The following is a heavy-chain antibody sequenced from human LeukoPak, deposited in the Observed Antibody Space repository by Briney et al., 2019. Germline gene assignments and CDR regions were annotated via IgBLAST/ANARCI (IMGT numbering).Heavy chain of an antibody. J-gene: IGHJ5*02. CDR1: GGSISSSNW. CDR2: IYHSGST. V-gene: IGHV4-4*02. CDR3: ARERGVAAAGNGWFDP. D-gene: IGHD6-13*01. Sequence: PSGTLSLTCAVSGGSISSSNWWSWVRQPPGKGLEWIGEIYHSGSTNYNPSLKSRVTISVDKSKNQFSLKLSPVTAADTAVYYCARERGVAAAGNGWFDPWGQGTLVTVSS.